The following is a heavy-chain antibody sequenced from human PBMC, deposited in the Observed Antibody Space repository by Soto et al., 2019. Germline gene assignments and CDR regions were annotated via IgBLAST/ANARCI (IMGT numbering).Heavy chain of an antibody. Sequence: GGSLRLSCAASGFTFSSYAMSWVRQAPGKGLEWVSGISGSGDSTYYADSVKGRFTISRDNSKKTVYLQMNSLRAEDTAVYYCAKGVPGIAVAGTGYFQHWGQGTLITVSS. D-gene: IGHD6-19*01. CDR2: ISGSGDST. V-gene: IGHV3-23*01. J-gene: IGHJ1*01. CDR3: AKGVPGIAVAGTGYFQH. CDR1: GFTFSSYA.